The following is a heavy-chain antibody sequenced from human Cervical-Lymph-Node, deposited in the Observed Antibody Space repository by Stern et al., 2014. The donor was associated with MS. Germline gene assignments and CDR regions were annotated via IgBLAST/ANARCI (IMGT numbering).Heavy chain of an antibody. CDR1: GYTFTSYD. J-gene: IGHJ5*02. Sequence: DQLVESGAEVKKPGASVKVPCKASGYTFTSYDINWVRQATGQGLEWMGWMNPNSGNTGYAQKFQGRVTMTRNTSISTAYMELSSLRSEDTAVYYCARRFPAAPRGAWWFDPWGQGTLVTVSS. CDR3: ARRFPAAPRGAWWFDP. CDR2: MNPNSGNT. V-gene: IGHV1-8*01. D-gene: IGHD2-2*01.